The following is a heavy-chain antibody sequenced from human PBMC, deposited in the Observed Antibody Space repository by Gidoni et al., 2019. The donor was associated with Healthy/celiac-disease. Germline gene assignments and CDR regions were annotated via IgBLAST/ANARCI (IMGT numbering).Heavy chain of an antibody. D-gene: IGHD3-9*01. CDR3: ARDSRLRYFDWLSIDAFDI. Sequence: QVQLVESGGGLVKPGGSLRLSCAPSGFTFSNYSLSWIRQAPGKGLEWVSYISSSSSYTNYADSVKGRFTISRDNAKNSLYLQMNSLRAEDTAVYYCARDSRLRYFDWLSIDAFDIWGQGTMVTVSS. CDR1: GFTFSNYS. CDR2: ISSSSSYT. V-gene: IGHV3-11*05. J-gene: IGHJ3*02.